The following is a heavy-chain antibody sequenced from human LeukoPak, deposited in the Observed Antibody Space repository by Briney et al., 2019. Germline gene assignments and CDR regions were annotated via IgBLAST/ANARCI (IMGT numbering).Heavy chain of an antibody. CDR1: GCTFTSYG. V-gene: IGHV1-18*01. CDR3: ARVGIAAAGPSWEKDY. J-gene: IGHJ4*02. Sequence: GASVKVSCKASGCTFTSYGISWVRQAPGQGLEWMGWISAYNGNTNYAQKLQGRVTMTTDTSTSTAYMELRSLRSDDTAVYYCARVGIAAAGPSWEKDYWGQGTLVTVSS. D-gene: IGHD6-13*01. CDR2: ISAYNGNT.